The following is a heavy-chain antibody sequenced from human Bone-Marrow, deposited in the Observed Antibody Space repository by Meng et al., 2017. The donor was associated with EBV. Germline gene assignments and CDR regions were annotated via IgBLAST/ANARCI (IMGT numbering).Heavy chain of an antibody. CDR2: IYYSGST. J-gene: IGHJ4*02. Sequence: QGQLLESGPGLVKLSETLSLTCTVSGGSISSYYWSWIRQPPGKGLEWIGYIYYSGSTNYNPSLKSRVTISVDTSKNQFSLKLSSVTAADTAVYYCARVNCGGDCYSFDYWGQGTLVTVSS. CDR3: ARVNCGGDCYSFDY. D-gene: IGHD2-21*02. CDR1: GGSISSYY. V-gene: IGHV4-59*01.